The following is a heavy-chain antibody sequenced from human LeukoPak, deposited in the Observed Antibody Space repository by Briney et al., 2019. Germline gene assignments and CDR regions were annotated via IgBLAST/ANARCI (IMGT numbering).Heavy chain of an antibody. D-gene: IGHD3-22*01. V-gene: IGHV4-39*07. CDR3: ARGCYDSSGYNDY. Sequence: PSETLSLTCTVSGGSISSSSYYWGWIRQPPGKGLEWIGEINHSGSTNYNPSLKSRVTISVDTSKNQFSLKLSSVTAADTAVYYCARGCYDSSGYNDYWGQGTPVTVSS. CDR1: GGSISSSSYY. J-gene: IGHJ4*02. CDR2: INHSGST.